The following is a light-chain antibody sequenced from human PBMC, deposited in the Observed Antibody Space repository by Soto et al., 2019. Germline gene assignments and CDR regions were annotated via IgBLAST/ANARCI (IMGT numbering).Light chain of an antibody. V-gene: IGLV2-14*03. CDR2: DVS. Sequence: QSALTQPASVSGSPGQSIPISCTGTSSDVGGYNYVSWYQQHPGKAPKLMIYDVSNRPSGVSNRFSGSKSGNTASLTISGLQAEDEADYYCSSYTSSSLHVFGTGTKLTVL. CDR1: SSDVGGYNY. J-gene: IGLJ1*01. CDR3: SSYTSSSLHV.